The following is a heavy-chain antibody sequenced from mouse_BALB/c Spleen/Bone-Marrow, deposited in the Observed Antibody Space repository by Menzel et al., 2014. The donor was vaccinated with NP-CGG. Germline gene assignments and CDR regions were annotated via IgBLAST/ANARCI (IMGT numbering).Heavy chain of an antibody. CDR3: ARSGSSSGYFDY. CDR2: ISSGSSTI. Sequence: EVMLVESGGGLVQPGGSRKLSCAASGFTFSSFAMNWVRQAPEKGLEWVAYISSGSSTIYYADTVMGRFTISRDNPKNTLFLQMTSLRSEDTAMYYCARSGSSSGYFDYWGQGTTLTVSS. CDR1: GFTFSSFA. D-gene: IGHD1-1*01. J-gene: IGHJ2*01. V-gene: IGHV5-17*02.